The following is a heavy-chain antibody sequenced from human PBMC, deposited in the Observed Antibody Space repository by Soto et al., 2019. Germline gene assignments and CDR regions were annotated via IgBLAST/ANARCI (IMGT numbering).Heavy chain of an antibody. CDR3: ASAPPYYGISGYLEV. D-gene: IGHD3-22*01. V-gene: IGHV1-2*02. J-gene: IGHJ4*02. Sequence: QVQLVQSGAEVKKTGASVKVSCEAPGHYFSGYYMYWVRQAPGHGLEWMGWINLNSGGTNYAQKFQGRVTITRDTSITTGYMDLRGLTSDDTAVYYCASAPPYYGISGYLEVWGLGTLVTVSS. CDR2: INLNSGGT. CDR1: GHYFSGYY.